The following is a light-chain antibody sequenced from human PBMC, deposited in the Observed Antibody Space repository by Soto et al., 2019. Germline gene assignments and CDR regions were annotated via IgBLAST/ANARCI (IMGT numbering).Light chain of an antibody. J-gene: IGKJ4*02. CDR1: QSVNNY. V-gene: IGKV3-11*01. CDR2: DAT. CDR3: QQRGNWPWLT. Sequence: EIVLKQSPGTLSLSPGERATLSCRASQSVNNYLAWYQQKPGQAPRLLIFDATNRATCIPPRFSGSGSGTDFTLTITSLEAEDFGVYYCQQRGNWPWLTYGGGTRVEIK.